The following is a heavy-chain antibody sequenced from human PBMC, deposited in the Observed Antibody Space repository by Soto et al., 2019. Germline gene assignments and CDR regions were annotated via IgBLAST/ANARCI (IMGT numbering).Heavy chain of an antibody. CDR2: TYYRSRWYN. J-gene: IGHJ6*03. CDR1: GDSVSSNSAA. CDR3: AGTPSLQWYYMDV. D-gene: IGHD1-7*01. V-gene: IGHV6-1*01. Sequence: SQTLSLTCAISGDSVSSNSAAWNWTRQSPSRGLEWLGRTYYRSRWYNDYAVSVKSRITVNPDTSKNQFSLHLNSVTPEDTAVYYCAGTPSLQWYYMDVWDKGTTVTVSS.